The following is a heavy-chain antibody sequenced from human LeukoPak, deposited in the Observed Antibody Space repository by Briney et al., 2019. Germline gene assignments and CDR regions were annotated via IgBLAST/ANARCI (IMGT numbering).Heavy chain of an antibody. CDR1: GGSFSGYY. CDR3: TRGAGSTTSNDAFDI. J-gene: IGHJ3*02. Sequence: SETLSLTCAVYGGSFSGYYWSWIRQPPGKGLEWSGEINHSGSTNYNPSLKSQVTISVDTSKNQFSLKLSSVTAADTAVYYCTRGAGSTTSNDAFDIWGQGTMVTVSS. V-gene: IGHV4-34*01. CDR2: INHSGST. D-gene: IGHD1-1*01.